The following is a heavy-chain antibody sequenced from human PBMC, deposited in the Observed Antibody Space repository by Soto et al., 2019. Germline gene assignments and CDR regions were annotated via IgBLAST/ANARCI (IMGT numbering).Heavy chain of an antibody. CDR2: ISAYNGNT. D-gene: IGHD2-2*02. CDR1: GYTFTSYG. V-gene: IGHV1-18*01. Sequence: QVQLVQSGAEVKKPGASVKVSCKASGYTFTSYGISWVRQAPGQGLEWMGWISAYNGNTNYAQKLQGRVTMTTDTSPSTAYMELRSLRSDDTDVYYCERVPPNRRLNIPWFDPWGQGTLVTVSS. CDR3: ERVPPNRRLNIPWFDP. J-gene: IGHJ5*02.